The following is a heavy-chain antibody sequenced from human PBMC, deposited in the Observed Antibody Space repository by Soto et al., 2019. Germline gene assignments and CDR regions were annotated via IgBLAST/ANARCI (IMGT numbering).Heavy chain of an antibody. V-gene: IGHV4-59*08. CDR2: IYYSGST. CDR1: GGSISSYY. D-gene: IGHD6-13*01. CDR3: ASLAAAGPVDY. J-gene: IGHJ4*02. Sequence: SETLSLACTVSGGSISSYYWSWIRQPPGKGLEWIGYIYYSGSTNYNPSLKSRVTISVDTSKNQFSLKLSSVTAADTAVYYCASLAAAGPVDYWAQRTLVTVSS.